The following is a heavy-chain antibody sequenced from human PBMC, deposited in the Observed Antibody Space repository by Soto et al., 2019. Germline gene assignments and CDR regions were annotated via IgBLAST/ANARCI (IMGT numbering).Heavy chain of an antibody. CDR3: ARSEPPVAGYYYYYGMDV. CDR1: GYSFTSYW. D-gene: IGHD6-19*01. J-gene: IGHJ6*02. V-gene: IGHV5-51*01. Sequence: GESLKISCKGSGYSFTSYWIGWVRQMPGKGLEWMGIIYPGDSDTRYSPSFQGQVTISADKSISTAYLQWSSLKASDTAMYYCARSEPPVAGYYYYYGMDVWGQGTTVTVSS. CDR2: IYPGDSDT.